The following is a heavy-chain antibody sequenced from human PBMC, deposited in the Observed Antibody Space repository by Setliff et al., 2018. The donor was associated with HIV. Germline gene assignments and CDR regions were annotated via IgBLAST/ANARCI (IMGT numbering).Heavy chain of an antibody. D-gene: IGHD3-16*01. V-gene: IGHV4-59*01. J-gene: IGHJ3*02. Sequence: SETLSLTCTVSGVSITTYYWSWIRQTPGKGLEWIGYIYYIGSVIYNYSFESRVTMTLDMSKSQFSLGLRSLTAADTAVYYCASWHGGQEAFEIWGQGTKVTVSS. CDR3: ASWHGGQEAFEI. CDR1: GVSITTYY. CDR2: IYYIGSV.